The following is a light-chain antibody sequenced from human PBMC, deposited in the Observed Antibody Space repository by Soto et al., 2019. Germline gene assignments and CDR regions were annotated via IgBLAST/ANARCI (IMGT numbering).Light chain of an antibody. J-gene: IGKJ2*01. V-gene: IGKV3-15*01. CDR2: AAS. CDR1: QSVSSN. CDR3: QQYNNWPYT. Sequence: EIVMTQSPATLSVSPGERATLSCRASQSVSSNLAWYQQKPGQGPRLLIYAASTRTTGIPARFSGSGSGTEITLTSSSLKSEDFAVYHCQQYNNWPYTLGQGTKLGMK.